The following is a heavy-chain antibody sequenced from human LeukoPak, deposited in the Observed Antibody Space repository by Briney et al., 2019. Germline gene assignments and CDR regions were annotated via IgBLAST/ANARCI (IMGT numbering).Heavy chain of an antibody. CDR1: GFIFREYW. V-gene: IGHV3-7*01. J-gene: IGHJ4*02. CDR2: IKEDGSEK. D-gene: IGHD4-23*01. Sequence: GGSLTLSCGASGFIFREYWMSWVRQPPGKGLQWVAHIKEDGSEKYYLDSVKGRFTIARDDAKNSLYLQMHSLRAEDTALYYCVRAGWELDYWGQGTLVTVSS. CDR3: VRAGWELDY.